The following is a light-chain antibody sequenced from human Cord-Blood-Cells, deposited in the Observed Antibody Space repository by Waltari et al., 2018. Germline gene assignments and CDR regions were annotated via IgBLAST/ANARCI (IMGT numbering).Light chain of an antibody. Sequence: QSALTQAASVSGSPGQSITISCTGTRSDVGSYNLVSWYQQHPGKAPKHMIYEGSKRPSGVSKRFSGSKSGNTASLTISGLQAEDEADYYCCSYAGSSTWVFGGGTKLTVL. V-gene: IGLV2-23*01. CDR2: EGS. CDR1: RSDVGSYNL. CDR3: CSYAGSSTWV. J-gene: IGLJ3*02.